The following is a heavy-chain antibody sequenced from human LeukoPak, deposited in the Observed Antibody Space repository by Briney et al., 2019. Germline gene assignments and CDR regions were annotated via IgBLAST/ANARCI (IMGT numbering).Heavy chain of an antibody. Sequence: SPSLSLTCALYGGSFGGYYWGWIRQPPGNGLEWIGYMYYSGSTYYNPSLKSRATISVDTSKNQFSLKLTSVTAADTAVYYCARPYYYDSRIDPWGQGTLVTVSS. CDR2: MYYSGST. CDR1: GGSFGGYY. J-gene: IGHJ5*02. D-gene: IGHD3-22*01. CDR3: ARPYYYDSRIDP. V-gene: IGHV4-30-4*01.